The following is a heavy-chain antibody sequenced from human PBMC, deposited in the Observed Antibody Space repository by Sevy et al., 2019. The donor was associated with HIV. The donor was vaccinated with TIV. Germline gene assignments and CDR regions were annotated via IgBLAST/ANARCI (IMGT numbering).Heavy chain of an antibody. CDR3: AREGCTRPHDY. CDR2: LSFSCGKI. CDR1: GFNFNRYS. V-gene: IGHV3-23*01. Sequence: EGSLRLSCAVSGFNFNRYSMSWVRQAPGKGLEWVSTLSFSCGKINYADSVKGRFIISRDDSKNTLYLQMNSLRAEDTAVYFCAREGCTRPHDYWGQGTLVTVSS. J-gene: IGHJ4*02. D-gene: IGHD2-8*01.